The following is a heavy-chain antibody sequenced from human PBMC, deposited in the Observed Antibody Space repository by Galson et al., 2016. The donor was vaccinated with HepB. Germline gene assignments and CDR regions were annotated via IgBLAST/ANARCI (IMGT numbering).Heavy chain of an antibody. CDR1: GDSVTSDITT. V-gene: IGHV6-1*01. D-gene: IGHD5-18*01. Sequence: CAISGDSVTSDITTWNWIRHSPSRGLEWLGRTYYRSKWFTDYAVSVEGRITINSDISRNQFSLQLDSVTPDDTAAYFCTRGYMQTGMNVWGQGTTVTVSS. J-gene: IGHJ6*02. CDR2: TYYRSKWFT. CDR3: TRGYMQTGMNV.